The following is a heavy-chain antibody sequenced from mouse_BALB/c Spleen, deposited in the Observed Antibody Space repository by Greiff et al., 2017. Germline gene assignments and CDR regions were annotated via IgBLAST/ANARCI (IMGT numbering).Heavy chain of an antibody. D-gene: IGHD2-10*01. J-gene: IGHJ3*01. V-gene: IGHV1-7*01. CDR3: ARSYYGNAWFAY. CDR1: GYTFTSYW. CDR2: INPSTGYT. Sequence: QVQLKQSGAELAKPGASVKMSCKASGYTFTSYWMHWVKQRPGQGLEWIGYINPSTGYTEYNQKFKDKATLTADKSSSTAYMQLSSLTSEDSAVYYCARSYYGNAWFAYWGQGTLVTVSA.